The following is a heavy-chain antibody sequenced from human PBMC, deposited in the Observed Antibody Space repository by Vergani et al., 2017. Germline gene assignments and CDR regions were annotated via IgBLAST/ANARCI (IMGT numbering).Heavy chain of an antibody. J-gene: IGHJ4*02. Sequence: QVQLVQSGAEVKKPGASVKVSCKASGYTFTGYYMHWVRQAPGQGLEWMGWINPNSGGTNYAQKFQGRVTMTRDTSTSTVYMELSSLRSEDTATYYCARGDYGILTGYRYWGQGTLVTVSA. V-gene: IGHV1-2*02. D-gene: IGHD3-9*01. CDR1: GYTFTGYY. CDR3: ARGDYGILTGYRY. CDR2: INPNSGGT.